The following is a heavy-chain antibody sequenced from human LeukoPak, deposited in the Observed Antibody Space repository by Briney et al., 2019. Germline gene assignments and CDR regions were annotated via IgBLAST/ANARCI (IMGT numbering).Heavy chain of an antibody. CDR3: ARDSAANWFDP. D-gene: IGHD6-13*01. J-gene: IGHJ5*02. CDR2: IYQSGTT. CDR1: GYSISSGYY. V-gene: IGHV4-38-2*02. Sequence: SETLSLTCSVSGYSISSGYYWGWIRQPPGKGLEWIGSIYQSGTTSYNPSLKSRVTMSVDTSKNQFSLKLSSVTAADTAVYYCARDSAANWFDPWGQGTLVTVSS.